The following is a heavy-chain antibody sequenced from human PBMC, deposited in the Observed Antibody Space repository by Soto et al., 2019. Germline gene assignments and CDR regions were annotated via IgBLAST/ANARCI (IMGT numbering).Heavy chain of an antibody. CDR1: GGSFSGYY. Sequence: PSETLSLTCAVYGGSFSGYYWSWIRQPPGKGLEWIGEINHSGSTNYNPSLKSRVTISVDTSKNQFSLKLSSVTAADTAVYYCARGDGYIGYYYYGMDVWGQGTTVT. CDR3: ARGDGYIGYYYYGMDV. J-gene: IGHJ6*02. V-gene: IGHV4-34*01. CDR2: INHSGST. D-gene: IGHD5-12*01.